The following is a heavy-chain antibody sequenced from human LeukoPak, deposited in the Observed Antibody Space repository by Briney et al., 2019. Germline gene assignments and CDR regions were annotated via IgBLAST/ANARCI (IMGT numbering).Heavy chain of an antibody. CDR3: AGVVPAAGARFDP. Sequence: GASVKVSCKASGYTFTSYGISWVRQAPGQGLEWMGWISAYNGNTNYAQKLQGRVTMTTDTSTSTAYMELRNLRSDDTAVYYCAGVVPAAGARFDPWGQGTLVTVSS. CDR2: ISAYNGNT. CDR1: GYTFTSYG. J-gene: IGHJ5*02. D-gene: IGHD2-2*01. V-gene: IGHV1-18*04.